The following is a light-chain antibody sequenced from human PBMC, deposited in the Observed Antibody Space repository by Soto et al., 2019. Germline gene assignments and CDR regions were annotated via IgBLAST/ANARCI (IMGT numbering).Light chain of an antibody. CDR3: ASWDDSLSAVI. Sequence: QSVLTQSPSASGTPGQRVTISCSGSSSNIGSNTVNWYQQLPGTAPKLLIYSNNLRPSGVPDRFSGSKFGTSGSLAISGLQSDDEADYYCASWDDSLSAVIFGGGTKVTVL. CDR1: SSNIGSNT. J-gene: IGLJ2*01. CDR2: SNN. V-gene: IGLV1-44*01.